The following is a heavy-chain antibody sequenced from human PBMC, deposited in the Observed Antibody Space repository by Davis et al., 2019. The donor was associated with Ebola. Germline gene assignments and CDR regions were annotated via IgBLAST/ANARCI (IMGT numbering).Heavy chain of an antibody. Sequence: PSETLSLTCTVSGVSISRHYWSWIRQPPGKRLEWIGSIYYTGSAYYNSSLNGRVTISVDTSKNQFSLKLTSVTAADTAMYYCSERGSSVWGQGTLVTVSS. D-gene: IGHD3-10*01. J-gene: IGHJ4*02. CDR1: GVSISRHY. CDR2: IYYTGSA. V-gene: IGHV4-59*11. CDR3: SERGSSV.